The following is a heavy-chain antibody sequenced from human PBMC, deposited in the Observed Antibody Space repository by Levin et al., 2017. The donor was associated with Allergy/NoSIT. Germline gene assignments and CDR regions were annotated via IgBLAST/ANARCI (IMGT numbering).Heavy chain of an antibody. J-gene: IGHJ6*02. Sequence: AASVKVSCKASGGTFSSYAISWVRQAPGQGLEWMGGIIPIFGTANYAQKFQGRVTITADESTSTAYMELSSLRSEDTAVYYCARADYGDYDYYYYGMDVWGQGTTVTVSS. CDR1: GGTFSSYA. CDR2: IIPIFGTA. D-gene: IGHD4-17*01. CDR3: ARADYGDYDYYYYGMDV. V-gene: IGHV1-69*13.